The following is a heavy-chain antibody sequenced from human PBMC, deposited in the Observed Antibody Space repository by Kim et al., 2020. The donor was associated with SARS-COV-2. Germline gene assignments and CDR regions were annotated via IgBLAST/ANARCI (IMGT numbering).Heavy chain of an antibody. V-gene: IGHV3-23*01. CDR1: GFSVSNTA. J-gene: IGHJ6*01. Sequence: GGSLRLSCSVSGFSVSNTAMNWVRQAPGKGLEWVSAISGHGLDTYYRDSVKGRLTISRDTSKNTVYLQMNSLRAEDTAVYYCAKDVWDYSGMDAWGPGTT. CDR2: ISGHGLDT. CDR3: AKDVWDYSGMDA. D-gene: IGHD1-26*01.